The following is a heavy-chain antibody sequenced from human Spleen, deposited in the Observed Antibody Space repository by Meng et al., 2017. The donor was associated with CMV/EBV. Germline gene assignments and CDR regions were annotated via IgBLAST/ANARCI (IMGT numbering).Heavy chain of an antibody. Sequence: ASVKVSCKASGYTFTRYYIHWVRQAPGQGLEWMGWINPSGGDTNYAQKFQGRVTMTRDTSISTAYMELHRLRLDDTALYYCARGSERETYLDDYWGQGTLVTVSS. J-gene: IGHJ4*02. CDR3: ARGSERETYLDDY. CDR1: GYTFTRYY. V-gene: IGHV1-2*02. D-gene: IGHD1-1*01. CDR2: INPSGGDT.